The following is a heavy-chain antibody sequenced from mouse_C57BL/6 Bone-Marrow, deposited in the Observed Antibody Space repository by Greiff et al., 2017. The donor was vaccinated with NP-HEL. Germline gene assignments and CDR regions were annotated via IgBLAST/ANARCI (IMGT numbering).Heavy chain of an antibody. V-gene: IGHV1-5*01. CDR1: GYTFTSYW. CDR2: IYPGNSDT. Sequence: VQLQQSGTVLARPGASVKMSCKTSGYTFTSYWMHWVKQRPGQGLEWIGAIYPGNSDTSYNQKFKGKAKLTAVTSASTAYMELSSLTNEDSAVYYCTRSPLYDGYYAYWGQGTLVTVSA. J-gene: IGHJ3*01. CDR3: TRSPLYDGYYAY. D-gene: IGHD2-3*01.